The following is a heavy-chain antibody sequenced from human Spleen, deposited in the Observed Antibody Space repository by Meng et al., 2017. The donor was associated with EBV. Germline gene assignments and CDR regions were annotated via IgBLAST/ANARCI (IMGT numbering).Heavy chain of an antibody. D-gene: IGHD6-13*01. CDR1: GFTLRCSA. Sequence: VGVGGGLAKLWGPCDLSCAVFGFTLRCSALSWVRQAPGKVLEWVSYIRPGGTGIYYADFVKGRFTISRDNAKNSLYLLMNSLRAEDTAVYYCARKLAAATDRPFDYWGQGTLVTVSS. J-gene: IGHJ4*02. CDR2: IRPGGTGI. CDR3: ARKLAAATDRPFDY. V-gene: IGHV3-11*01.